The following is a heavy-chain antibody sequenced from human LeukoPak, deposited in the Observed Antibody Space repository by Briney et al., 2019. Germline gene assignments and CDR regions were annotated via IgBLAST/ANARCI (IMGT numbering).Heavy chain of an antibody. V-gene: IGHV4-39*07. CDR2: ISDSGST. Sequence: SETLSLTCTVSGGSISSSSHYWGWIRQPPGKGLEWIGSISDSGSTYYNPSLKSRVTISVDTSNNQFSLKLSSVTAADTAVYYCATTTIRLGYWGQGTLVTVSS. D-gene: IGHD1-26*01. CDR3: ATTTIRLGY. J-gene: IGHJ4*02. CDR1: GGSISSSSHY.